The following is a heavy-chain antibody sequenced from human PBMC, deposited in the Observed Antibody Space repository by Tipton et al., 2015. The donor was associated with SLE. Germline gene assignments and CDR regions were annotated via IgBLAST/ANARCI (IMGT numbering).Heavy chain of an antibody. CDR1: GDSISNGDDY. CDR3: AGGFYYGSGTFSDFEY. V-gene: IGHV4-61*05. Sequence: TLSLTCTVSGDSISNGDDYWSWIRQPPGMGLEWIGEIHHRGTTNYNPSLKSRVTISVDKSKSQFSLKLSSVTAADTAVYYCAGGFYYGSGTFSDFEYWGQGALVTVSS. CDR2: IHHRGTT. D-gene: IGHD3-10*01. J-gene: IGHJ4*02.